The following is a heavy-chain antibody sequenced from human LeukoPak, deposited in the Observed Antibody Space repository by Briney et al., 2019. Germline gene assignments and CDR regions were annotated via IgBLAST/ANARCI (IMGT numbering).Heavy chain of an antibody. CDR2: ISSSGSTI. Sequence: PGGSLRLSCAASGFTFSSYEMNWVRQAPGKGLEWVSYISSSGSTIYYADSVKGRFTISRDNAKNSLYLQMNSLRAEDTAVYYCARDGGSGYSYGYESESSDYWGQGTLVTVSS. CDR1: GFTFSSYE. J-gene: IGHJ4*02. CDR3: ARDGGSGYSYGYESESSDY. V-gene: IGHV3-48*03. D-gene: IGHD5-18*01.